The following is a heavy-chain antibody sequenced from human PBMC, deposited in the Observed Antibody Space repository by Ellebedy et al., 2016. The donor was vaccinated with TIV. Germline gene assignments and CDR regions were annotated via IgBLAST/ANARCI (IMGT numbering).Heavy chain of an antibody. CDR2: ITESGGNT. CDR3: ARDLVGVGPAFDV. Sequence: GESLKLSCAASGLTFSSHAMSWVRQAPGKGLEWVSSITESGGNTYYADSVKGRFTISRDNSKDTLFLQMNSLRAEDTAIYFCARDLVGVGPAFDVWGQGTMVTVSS. V-gene: IGHV3-23*01. D-gene: IGHD2-8*02. CDR1: GLTFSSHA. J-gene: IGHJ3*01.